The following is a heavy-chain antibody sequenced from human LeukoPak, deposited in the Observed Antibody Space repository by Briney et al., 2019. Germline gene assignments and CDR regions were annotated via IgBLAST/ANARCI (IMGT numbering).Heavy chain of an antibody. CDR3: ARESPVTSWFGEFTPIDY. V-gene: IGHV4-59*12. CDR2: IYYSGST. Sequence: PSETLSLTCTVSGGSISSYYWSWIRQPPGKGLEWIGYIYYSGSTNYNPSLTSRVTISVDTSKNQFSLKLSSVTAADTAVYYCARESPVTSWFGEFTPIDYWGQGTLVTVSS. CDR1: GGSISSYY. D-gene: IGHD3-10*01. J-gene: IGHJ4*02.